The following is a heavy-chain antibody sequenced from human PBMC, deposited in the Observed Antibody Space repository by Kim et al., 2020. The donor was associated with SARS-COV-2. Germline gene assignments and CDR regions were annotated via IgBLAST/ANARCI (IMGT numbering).Heavy chain of an antibody. CDR3: ASGYGGELLLRY. D-gene: IGHD1-26*01. V-gene: IGHV1-3*01. CDR2: INAGNGNT. J-gene: IGHJ4*02. Sequence: ASVKVSCKASGYTFTSYAMHWVRQAPGQRLEWMGWINAGNGNTKYSQKFQGRVTITRDTAASTAYMELSSLRSEDTAVYYCASGYGGELLLRYWGQGTLVTVSS. CDR1: GYTFTSYA.